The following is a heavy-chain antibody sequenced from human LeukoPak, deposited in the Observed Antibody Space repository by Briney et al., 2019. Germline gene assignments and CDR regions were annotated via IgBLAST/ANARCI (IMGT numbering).Heavy chain of an antibody. D-gene: IGHD2-21*02. Sequence: PGGSLRLSCAASGFTFSSYAMSWVRQAPGKGLEWVSAISSSGGSTYYADSVKGRFTISRDNSKNTLYLQMNSLRAEDTAVYYCAKFCGGDCYSGRNQPPGAFDIWGQGTMVTVSS. CDR2: ISSSGGST. CDR1: GFTFSSYA. CDR3: AKFCGGDCYSGRNQPPGAFDI. J-gene: IGHJ3*02. V-gene: IGHV3-23*01.